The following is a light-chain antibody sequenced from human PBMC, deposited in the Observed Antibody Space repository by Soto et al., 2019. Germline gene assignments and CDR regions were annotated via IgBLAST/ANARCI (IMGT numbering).Light chain of an antibody. CDR1: QSVRSN. Sequence: EIVMTQFPATLSVSPGERATLSCRASQSVRSNLAWHQQKPGQAPRLLISSASIRATGIPARFSGSGSGTEFTLTISSLQSEDFAIYYCQQYDDWPFTFGQGTKLEIK. J-gene: IGKJ2*01. CDR3: QQYDDWPFT. V-gene: IGKV3D-15*01. CDR2: SAS.